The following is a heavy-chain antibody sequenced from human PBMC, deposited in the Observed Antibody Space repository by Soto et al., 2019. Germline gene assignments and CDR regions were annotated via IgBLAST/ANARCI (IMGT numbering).Heavy chain of an antibody. CDR3: ARSLVATIWGFDY. CDR2: IIPIFGTA. J-gene: IGHJ4*02. CDR1: GGTFSSYA. Sequence: ASVKVSCKASGGTFSSYAISWVRQAPGQGLEWMGGIIPIFGTANYAQKFQGRVTITADESTCTAYMELSSLRAEDTAVYYCARSLVATIWGFDYWGQGTLVTVSS. D-gene: IGHD5-12*01. V-gene: IGHV1-69*13.